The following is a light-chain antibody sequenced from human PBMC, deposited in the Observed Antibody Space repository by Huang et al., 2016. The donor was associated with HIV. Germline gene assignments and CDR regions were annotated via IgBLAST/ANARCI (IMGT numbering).Light chain of an antibody. CDR3: QQYENRPLT. Sequence: DIQMTQSPSSLSASVGVGVTITCQASQDISHYLNWYQQKSGKAPKLLIFDTSNLKTGVPSRFSGSGSGTDFTFTISSLQPEDIATYYCQQYENRPLTFGGGTKVEIK. J-gene: IGKJ4*01. CDR2: DTS. V-gene: IGKV1-33*01. CDR1: QDISHY.